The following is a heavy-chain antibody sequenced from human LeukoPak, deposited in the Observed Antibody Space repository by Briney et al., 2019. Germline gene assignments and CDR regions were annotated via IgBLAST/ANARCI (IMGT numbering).Heavy chain of an antibody. Sequence: SVKVSCKASGGTFSSYTISWVRQAPGQGLEWMGRIIPILGIANYAQKFQGRVTITADKSTGTAYMELSSLRSEDTAVYYCARGESSSWYVGESNWFDPWGQGSLVTVSS. CDR2: IIPILGIA. CDR3: ARGESSSWYVGESNWFDP. J-gene: IGHJ5*02. CDR1: GGTFSSYT. V-gene: IGHV1-69*02. D-gene: IGHD6-13*01.